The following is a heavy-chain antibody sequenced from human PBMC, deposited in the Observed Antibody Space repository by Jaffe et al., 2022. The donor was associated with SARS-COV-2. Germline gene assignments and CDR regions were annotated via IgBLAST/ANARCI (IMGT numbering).Heavy chain of an antibody. V-gene: IGHV4-59*01. CDR1: GGSISRNY. CDR2: IYSSGST. CDR3: ARAPYDSTGFYHDY. D-gene: IGHD3-22*01. Sequence: QVQLQESGPGLVKPSETLSLTCTVSGGSISRNYWSWIRQAPGKALEWIGYIYSSGSTNYSPSLKSRVTMSLDSSKWQFSLKLNAVTAADMAVYYCARAPYDSTGFYHDYWGQGIPVTVSS. J-gene: IGHJ4*02.